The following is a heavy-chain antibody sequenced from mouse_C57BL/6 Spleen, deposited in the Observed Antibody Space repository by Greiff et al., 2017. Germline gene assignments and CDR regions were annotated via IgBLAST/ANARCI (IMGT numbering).Heavy chain of an antibody. J-gene: IGHJ4*01. V-gene: IGHV1-82*01. CDR1: GYAFSSSW. D-gene: IGHD2-4*01. CDR3: ARSDDYDVDYAMDY. CDR2: IYPGDGDT. Sequence: QVQLQQSGPELVKPGASVKISCKASGYAFSSSWMNWVKQRPGKGLEWIGRIYPGDGDTNYNGKFKGKATLTADKSSSTAYMQLSSLTCEDSAVYFCARSDDYDVDYAMDYWGQGTSVTVSS.